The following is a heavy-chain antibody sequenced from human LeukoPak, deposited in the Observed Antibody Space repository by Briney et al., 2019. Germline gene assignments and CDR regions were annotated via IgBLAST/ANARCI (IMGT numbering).Heavy chain of an antibody. CDR3: ARVSWSPGTSYYYMDV. CDR2: IYYSGST. J-gene: IGHJ6*03. Sequence: SETLSLACTVSGYSISSGYYWSWIRQPPGKGLEWIGYIYYSGSTNYNPSLKSRVTISVDTSKNQFSLKLSSVTAADTAVYYCARVSWSPGTSYYYMDVWGKGTTVTVSS. D-gene: IGHD1-1*01. CDR1: GYSISSGYY. V-gene: IGHV4-59*01.